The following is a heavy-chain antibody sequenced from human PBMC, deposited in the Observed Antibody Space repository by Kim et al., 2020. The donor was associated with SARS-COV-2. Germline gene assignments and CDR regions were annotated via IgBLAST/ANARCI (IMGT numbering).Heavy chain of an antibody. V-gene: IGHV3-11*05. D-gene: IGHD6-13*01. CDR1: GFTFSDYY. CDR3: ARVSSGSSSWYWFDA. J-gene: IGHJ5*02. Sequence: GGSLRLPCAASGFTFSDYYMTWIRQAPGKGLEWLSYISSSGSYIVYAESVKGRFSISRDNAKKSLYLQMNSLRAEDTAVYYCARVSSGSSSWYWFDAWGQGTLVTVSS. CDR2: ISSSGSYI.